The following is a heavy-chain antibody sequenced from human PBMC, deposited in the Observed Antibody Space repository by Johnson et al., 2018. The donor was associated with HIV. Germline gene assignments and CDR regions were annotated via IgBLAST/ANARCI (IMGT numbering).Heavy chain of an antibody. V-gene: IGHV3-33*08. CDR3: AREDVFGPYDAFDI. J-gene: IGHJ3*02. CDR2: IWHDGRNK. Sequence: QVQLVESGGGLVQPGGSLRLSCAASGFTFSDYGMHWVRQAPGKGLEWLAVIWHDGRNKFYADSMKGRFIISRDNSKKTLYLQMNSLRADDTAVYYCAREDVFGPYDAFDIWGQGTMVTVSS. CDR1: GFTFSDYG. D-gene: IGHD3-3*01.